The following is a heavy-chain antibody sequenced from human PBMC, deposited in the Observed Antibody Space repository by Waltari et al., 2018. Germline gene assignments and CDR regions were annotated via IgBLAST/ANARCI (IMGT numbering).Heavy chain of an antibody. J-gene: IGHJ4*02. D-gene: IGHD4-17*01. V-gene: IGHV3-23*01. CDR3: AKTLYGGADY. CDR2: IRGNGGRT. Sequence: EVQLLESGGGLVQPGGSLRLSCAASGFTFGTFAMTWVRLAPGKGLECVSGIRGNGGRTSYADSVKGRFTISRDNSKNTLYLLMNSLRADDTAVYYCAKTLYGGADYWGQGTLVTVSS. CDR1: GFTFGTFA.